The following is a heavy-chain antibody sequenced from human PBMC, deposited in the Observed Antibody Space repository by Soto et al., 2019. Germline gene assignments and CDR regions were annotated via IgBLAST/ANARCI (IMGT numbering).Heavy chain of an antibody. CDR3: ARDRTTTVVTPDAFDI. Sequence: QVQLVESGGGVVQPGRSLRLSCAASGFTFSSYGMHWVRQAPGKGLEWVAVIWYDGSNKYYADSVKGRFTISRDNSKNKLYLQMNSLRAEDTAVYYCARDRTTTVVTPDAFDIWGQGTMVTVSS. D-gene: IGHD4-17*01. CDR1: GFTFSSYG. J-gene: IGHJ3*02. V-gene: IGHV3-33*01. CDR2: IWYDGSNK.